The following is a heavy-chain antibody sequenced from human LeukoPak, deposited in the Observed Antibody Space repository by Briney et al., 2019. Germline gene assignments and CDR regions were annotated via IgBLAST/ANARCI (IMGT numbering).Heavy chain of an antibody. Sequence: GASVTVSCKASGCDFSSFDVNWVRQAPGQGPEWMGWMNPSSGNSGYAQKFQGRVTMTRNTSISTAYMELINLQSDDTAVYYCARGTPYCSSASCYNYWGQGSLVTVSS. D-gene: IGHD2-2*02. V-gene: IGHV1-8*01. CDR3: ARGTPYCSSASCYNY. CDR1: GCDFSSFD. J-gene: IGHJ4*02. CDR2: MNPSSGNS.